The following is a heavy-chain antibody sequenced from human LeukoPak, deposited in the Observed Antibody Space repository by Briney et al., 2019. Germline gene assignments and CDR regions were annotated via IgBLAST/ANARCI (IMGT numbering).Heavy chain of an antibody. Sequence: SETLSLTCTVSGGSMSSYYWSWIRQPPGKGLEWIAYMYYGGNTDYNPSLKSRVTISIDTSNNQFSLKLSSVTAADTAVYYCARGFRGSVVVITKGPYYYYYGMDVWGQGTTVTVSS. D-gene: IGHD3-22*01. V-gene: IGHV4-59*12. CDR1: GGSMSSYY. J-gene: IGHJ6*02. CDR2: MYYGGNT. CDR3: ARGFRGSVVVITKGPYYYYYGMDV.